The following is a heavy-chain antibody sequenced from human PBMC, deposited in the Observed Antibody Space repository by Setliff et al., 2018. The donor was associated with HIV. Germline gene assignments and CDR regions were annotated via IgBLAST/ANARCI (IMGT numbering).Heavy chain of an antibody. CDR1: GDTLSSYA. CDR2: IIPIFGTA. Sequence: SVKVSCKTSGDTLSSYAITWVRQAPGQGLEWMGRIIPIFGTANYAQQFQGRVTITADESTSTVYMELSSLRSEDTAVYFCSRSPSSGWFGYFDLWGRGTLVTVSS. J-gene: IGHJ2*01. CDR3: SRSPSSGWFGYFDL. D-gene: IGHD6-19*01. V-gene: IGHV1-69*13.